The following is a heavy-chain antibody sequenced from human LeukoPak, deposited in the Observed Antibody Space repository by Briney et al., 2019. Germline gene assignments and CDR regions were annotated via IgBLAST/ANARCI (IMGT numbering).Heavy chain of an antibody. CDR2: IKQDGSEK. V-gene: IGHV3-7*01. Sequence: GGSLRLSCAVSGFTFSNAWMTWFRQAPGKGLEWVANIKQDGSEKYYVDSVKGRFTISRDNAKNSLYLQMNSLRAEDTAVYYCTRGDLVGVTGRAYQHWGQGTLATVSS. D-gene: IGHD1-26*01. CDR1: GFTFSNAW. CDR3: TRGDLVGVTGRAYQH. J-gene: IGHJ1*01.